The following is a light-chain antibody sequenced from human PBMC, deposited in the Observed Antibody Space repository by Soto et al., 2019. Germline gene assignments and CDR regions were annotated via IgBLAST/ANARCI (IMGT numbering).Light chain of an antibody. V-gene: IGLV2-11*01. J-gene: IGLJ1*01. Sequence: QSALTQPRSVSGSPGQSVTISCTETSSDVGGYNYVSWYQQHPGKAPKLMIYDVSNRPSGVPDRFSGSKSGNTASLTISGLQAEDEADYYCCSYAGSYVFGTGTKVTVL. CDR3: CSYAGSYV. CDR2: DVS. CDR1: SSDVGGYNY.